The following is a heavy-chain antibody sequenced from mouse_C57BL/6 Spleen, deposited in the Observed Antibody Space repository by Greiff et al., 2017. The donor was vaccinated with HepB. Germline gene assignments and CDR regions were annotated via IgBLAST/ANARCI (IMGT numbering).Heavy chain of an antibody. J-gene: IGHJ4*01. CDR2: ISYDGSN. CDR1: GYSITSGYY. CDR3: ARRAIYYDYDYAMDY. D-gene: IGHD2-4*01. Sequence: EVQLQESGPGLVKPSQSLSLTCSVTGYSITSGYYWNWIRQFPGNKLEWMGYISYDGSNNYNPSLKNRISITRDTSKNQFFLKLNSVTTEDTATYYCARRAIYYDYDYAMDYWGQGTSVTVSS. V-gene: IGHV3-6*01.